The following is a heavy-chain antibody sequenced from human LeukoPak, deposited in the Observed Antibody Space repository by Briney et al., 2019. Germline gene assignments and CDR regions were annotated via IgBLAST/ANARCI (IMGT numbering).Heavy chain of an antibody. V-gene: IGHV3-23*01. D-gene: IGHD2-2*01. J-gene: IGHJ6*03. CDR2: ISGSGGYT. CDR1: RFTFSSYA. Sequence: GGSLRLSCAASRFTFSSYAMSWVRQAPGKGLEWVSGISGSGGYTYYADSVKGRFTISRDNSKNTPYLQMNSLRAEDTAVYYCAKDLYCSSPSCYMDLWGKGITVTVSS. CDR3: AKDLYCSSPSCYMDL.